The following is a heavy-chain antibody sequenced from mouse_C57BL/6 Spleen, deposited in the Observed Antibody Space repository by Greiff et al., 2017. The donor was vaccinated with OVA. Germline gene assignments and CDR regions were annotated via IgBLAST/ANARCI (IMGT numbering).Heavy chain of an antibody. J-gene: IGHJ3*01. CDR2: ISSGSSTI. CDR1: GFTFSDYG. Sequence: DVQLVESGGGLVKPGGSLKLSCAASGFTFSDYGMHWVRQAPEKGLEWVAYISSGSSTIYYADTVKGRFTISRDNAKNTLFLQMTSLRSEDTAMYYCARSYDYDGGFAYWGQGTLVTVSA. D-gene: IGHD2-4*01. V-gene: IGHV5-17*01. CDR3: ARSYDYDGGFAY.